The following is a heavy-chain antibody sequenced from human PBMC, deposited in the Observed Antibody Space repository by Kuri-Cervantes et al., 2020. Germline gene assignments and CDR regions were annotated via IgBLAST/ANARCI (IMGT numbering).Heavy chain of an antibody. CDR1: GFTFSSYA. Sequence: GESLKISCAASGFTFSSYAMSWVRQAPGKGLGWVSAISGSGGSTYYADSVKGRFTISRDNSKNSLYLQMNSLRAEDTAVYYCARGGDAFDIWGQGTMVTVSS. V-gene: IGHV3-23*01. CDR2: ISGSGGST. CDR3: ARGGDAFDI. J-gene: IGHJ3*02.